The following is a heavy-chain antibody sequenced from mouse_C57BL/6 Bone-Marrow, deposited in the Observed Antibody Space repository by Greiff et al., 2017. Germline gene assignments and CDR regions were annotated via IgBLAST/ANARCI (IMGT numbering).Heavy chain of an antibody. V-gene: IGHV1-69*01. CDR3: ARMSYSNSWFAY. CDR1: GYTFTSYW. Sequence: QVQLKQPGAELVMPGASVKLSCKASGYTFTSYWMHWVKQRPGQGLEWIGEIDPSDSYTNYNQKFKGKSTLTVDKSSSTAYMQLSSLTSEDSAVYYCARMSYSNSWFAYWGQGTLVTVSA. D-gene: IGHD2-5*01. CDR2: IDPSDSYT. J-gene: IGHJ3*01.